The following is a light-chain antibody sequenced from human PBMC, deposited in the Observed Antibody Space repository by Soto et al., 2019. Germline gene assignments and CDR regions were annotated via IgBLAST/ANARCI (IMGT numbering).Light chain of an antibody. J-gene: IGKJ5*01. CDR1: QGISSA. V-gene: IGKV1D-13*01. Sequence: AIQLTQSPSSLSASVGDRVTITFRASQGISSALAWYQQKPGKAPKLLIYDASSLESGVPSRFSGSGSGTDFTLTISSLQPEDFATYYCQQFNNYVTFGQGTRLEIK. CDR2: DAS. CDR3: QQFNNYVT.